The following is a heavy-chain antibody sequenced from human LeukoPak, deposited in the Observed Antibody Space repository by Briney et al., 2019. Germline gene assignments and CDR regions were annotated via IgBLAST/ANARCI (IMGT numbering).Heavy chain of an antibody. CDR2: IYHSDSI. J-gene: IGHJ6*03. D-gene: IGHD6-13*01. V-gene: IGHV4-61*02. Sequence: PSETLSLTCTVSGGSISSGSYYWSWIRQPAGKGLEWIGRIYHSDSIYYNPSLESRVTMSVDTSKNQFSLKLSFVTAADTAVYYCARQHDSYHYYYVDVWGTGTTVTVSS. CDR3: ARQHDSYHYYYVDV. CDR1: GGSISSGSYY.